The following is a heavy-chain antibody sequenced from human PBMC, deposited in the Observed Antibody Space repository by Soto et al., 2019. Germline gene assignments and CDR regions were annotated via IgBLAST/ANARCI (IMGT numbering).Heavy chain of an antibody. J-gene: IGHJ4*02. CDR1: GYTFTSYA. D-gene: IGHD1-20*01. Sequence: QVQLVQSGAEEKKPGASVKVSCKASGYTFTSYAMHWVRQAPGQRLEWMGWINAGNGNTKYSKKFQGRVTITRDTSASTAYMELSILRTEDTAVYYCARGITLPTPLDYWGQGTLVTVSS. CDR2: INAGNGNT. V-gene: IGHV1-3*05. CDR3: ARGITLPTPLDY.